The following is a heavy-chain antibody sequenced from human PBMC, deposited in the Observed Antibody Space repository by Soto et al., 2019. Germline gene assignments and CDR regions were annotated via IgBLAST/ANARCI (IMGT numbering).Heavy chain of an antibody. CDR1: GYTFTGYY. J-gene: IGHJ4*02. CDR3: AREEAYGDYYDY. CDR2: INPNSGGT. V-gene: IGHV1-2*04. Sequence: QVPLVQSGAEVKKPGASVKVSCKASGYTFTGYYMHWVRQAPGQGLEWMGWINPNSGGTNYAQKSQGWVTMTRDTSSSTAYMELSRLRSDDTAVYYCAREEAYGDYYDYWGQGTLVTVSS. D-gene: IGHD4-17*01.